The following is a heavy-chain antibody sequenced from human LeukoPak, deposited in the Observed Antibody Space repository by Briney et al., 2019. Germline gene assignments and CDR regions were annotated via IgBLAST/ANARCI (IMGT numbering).Heavy chain of an antibody. CDR3: SRNGLVDFDY. CDR1: GFAFDDFA. Sequence: GGSLRLSCTTSGFAFDDFAMSWVRQPAGKGLEWVGFIGRRAYGGAAEYAASVKGRFIISRDDSKGIAYLQMNSLKTEDTAVYYCSRNGLVDFDYWGQGSRVIVSP. CDR2: IGRRAYGGAA. J-gene: IGHJ4*02. V-gene: IGHV3-49*04.